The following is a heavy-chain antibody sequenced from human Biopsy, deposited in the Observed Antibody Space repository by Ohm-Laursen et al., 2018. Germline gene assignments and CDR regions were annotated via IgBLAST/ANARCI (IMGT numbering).Heavy chain of an antibody. J-gene: IGHJ6*02. V-gene: IGHV3-9*01. CDR1: GFTFDDYG. D-gene: IGHD1-26*01. CDR2: IRRNSAII. Sequence: SLRLSCAASGFTFDDYGMHWVRQPPGKGLEWVSGIRRNSAIIDYADPVRGRFTISRGNARRFLFLQMNNLKSEDTAFYYCARDRGGARYGMDVWGRGTTVTVSS. CDR3: ARDRGGARYGMDV.